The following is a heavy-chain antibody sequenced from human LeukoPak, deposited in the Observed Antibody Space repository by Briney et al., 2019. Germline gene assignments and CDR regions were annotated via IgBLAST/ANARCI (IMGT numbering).Heavy chain of an antibody. V-gene: IGHV1-69*05. CDR2: IIPIFGTA. Sequence: GASVKVSCKASGGTFSSYAISWVREAPGQGLEWMGGIIPIFGTANYAQKFQGRVTITTDESTSTAYMELSSLRSEDTTVYYCARVVRSGYYYYYMDVWGKGTTVTVSS. J-gene: IGHJ6*03. D-gene: IGHD4/OR15-4a*01. CDR3: ARVVRSGYYYYYMDV. CDR1: GGTFSSYA.